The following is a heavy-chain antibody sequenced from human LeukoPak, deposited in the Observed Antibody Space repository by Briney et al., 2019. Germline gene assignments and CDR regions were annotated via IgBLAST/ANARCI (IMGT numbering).Heavy chain of an antibody. CDR1: GFTVSSNY. J-gene: IGHJ4*02. V-gene: IGHV3-53*04. CDR2: IYSGGST. D-gene: IGHD3-9*01. CDR3: ARGFGYDLLAGYPHPSDY. Sequence: GGSLRLSCAASGFTVSSNYMSWVRQAPGKGLEWVSVIYSGGSTYYADSVKGRFTISRHNSKNTLYLQMNSLRAEDTAVYYCARGFGYDLLAGYPHPSDYWGQGTLVTVSS.